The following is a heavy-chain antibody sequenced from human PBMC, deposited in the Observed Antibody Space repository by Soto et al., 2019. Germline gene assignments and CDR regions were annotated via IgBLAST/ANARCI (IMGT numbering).Heavy chain of an antibody. V-gene: IGHV3-7*05. CDR1: GFTFSDYC. D-gene: IGHD3-10*01. J-gene: IGHJ4*02. CDR2: IKRDGSEK. Sequence: EVQLVESGGGLVQPGGSVRLSCAASGFTFSDYCMSWVRQAPGKGLECVANIKRDGSEKYYVDPVKGRFTISRDSAKKSLYLQMNSLRAEDTAGYYCATSMGRGGNDYWGQGTLVTVSS. CDR3: ATSMGRGGNDY.